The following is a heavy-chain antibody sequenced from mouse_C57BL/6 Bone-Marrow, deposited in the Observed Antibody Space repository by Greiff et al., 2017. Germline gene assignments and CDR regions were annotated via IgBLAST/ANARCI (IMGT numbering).Heavy chain of an antibody. CDR3: ARGLRFYFDY. CDR2: INPSSGYT. CDR1: GYTFTSYT. Sequence: QVQLQQSGAELARPGASVKMSCKASGYTFTSYTMPWVKQRPGQGLEWIGYINPSSGYTKYNQKFKDKATLTADKSSSTAYMQLSSLTSEDSAVYYCARGLRFYFDYWGQGTTRTVSS. D-gene: IGHD3-2*02. V-gene: IGHV1-4*01. J-gene: IGHJ2*01.